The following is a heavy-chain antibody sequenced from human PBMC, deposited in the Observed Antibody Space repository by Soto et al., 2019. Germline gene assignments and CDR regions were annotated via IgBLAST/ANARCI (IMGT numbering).Heavy chain of an antibody. CDR1: GGSISSYY. CDR3: ARFNYGSGSYWFDP. D-gene: IGHD3-10*01. V-gene: IGHV4-59*12. CDR2: IYYSGST. J-gene: IGHJ5*02. Sequence: SETLSLTCTVSGGSISSYYWSWIRQPPGKGLEWIGYIYYSGSTNYNPSLKSRVTISVDTSKNQFSLKLSSVTAADTAVYYCARFNYGSGSYWFDPWGQGTLVTVSS.